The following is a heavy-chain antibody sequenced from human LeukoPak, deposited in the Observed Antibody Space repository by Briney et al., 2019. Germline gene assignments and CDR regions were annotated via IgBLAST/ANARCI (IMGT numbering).Heavy chain of an antibody. V-gene: IGHV5-10-1*01. CDR3: ARQSGYDSAVETYYYDSSGYYYGNLDY. J-gene: IGHJ4*02. Sequence: GESLKISCKGSGYSFTSYWISWVRQMPGKGLEWMGRIDPSDSYTNYSPSFQGHVTISADKSISTAYLRWSSLKASDTAMYYCARQSGYDSAVETYYYDSSGYYYGNLDYWGQGALVTVSS. D-gene: IGHD3-22*01. CDR2: IDPSDSYT. CDR1: GYSFTSYW.